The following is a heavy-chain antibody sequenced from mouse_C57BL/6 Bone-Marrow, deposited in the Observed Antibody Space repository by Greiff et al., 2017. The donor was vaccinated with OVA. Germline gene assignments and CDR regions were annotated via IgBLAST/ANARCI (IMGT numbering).Heavy chain of an antibody. CDR3: ARRGLRPFAY. V-gene: IGHV1-50*01. J-gene: IGHJ3*01. CDR2: IDPSDSYT. Sequence: QVQLQQSGAELVKPGASVKLSCKASGYTFTSYWMQWVKQRPGQGLEWIGEIDPSDSYTNYNQKFKGKATLTVDTSSSTAYMQISSLTSEDSAVYYCARRGLRPFAYWGQGTLVTVSA. CDR1: GYTFTSYW. D-gene: IGHD2-4*01.